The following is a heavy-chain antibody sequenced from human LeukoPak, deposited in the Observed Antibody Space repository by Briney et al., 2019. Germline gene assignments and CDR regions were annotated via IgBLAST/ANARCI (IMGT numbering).Heavy chain of an antibody. D-gene: IGHD4-17*01. Sequence: GGSLRLSCAASGFTFSSYTMNWVRQAPGKGLEWVSSISSSSSYIYYADSVKGRFTISRDNAKNSLYLQMNSLRAEDTAVYYCARDSPTVTYDYWGQGTLVTVSS. J-gene: IGHJ4*02. CDR3: ARDSPTVTYDY. CDR1: GFTFSSYT. V-gene: IGHV3-21*01. CDR2: ISSSSSYI.